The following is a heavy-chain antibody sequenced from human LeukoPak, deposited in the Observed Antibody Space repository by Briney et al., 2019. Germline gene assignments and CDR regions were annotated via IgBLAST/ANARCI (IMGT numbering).Heavy chain of an antibody. D-gene: IGHD5-24*01. CDR1: GFGFSTAW. CDR3: AKEMATMNAFDI. V-gene: IGHV3-15*01. J-gene: IGHJ3*02. CDR2: IKSKFAGETT. Sequence: GGSLRLSCAASGFGFSTAWMSWVRQAPGKGLEWLGRIKSKFAGETTDYAAPVKGRFAISRDDSKNTLYLQMNSPQTEDTAVYYCAKEMATMNAFDIWGQGTMVTVSS.